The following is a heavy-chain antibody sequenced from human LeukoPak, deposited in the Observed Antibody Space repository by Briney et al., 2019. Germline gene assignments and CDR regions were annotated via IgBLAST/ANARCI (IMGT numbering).Heavy chain of an antibody. CDR1: GDTFSDYY. CDR3: ARSDPPPRWGVLDV. J-gene: IGHJ6*02. Sequence: ASVRVSCKASGDTFSDYYMHWVRQAPGQGLEWMGWINLKGGGTNCAQKFQGRVTMTRDTSINTAYMELRSLISDDTAVYYCARSDPPPRWGVLDVWGQGTTVTVSS. CDR2: INLKGGGT. D-gene: IGHD3-16*01. V-gene: IGHV1-2*02.